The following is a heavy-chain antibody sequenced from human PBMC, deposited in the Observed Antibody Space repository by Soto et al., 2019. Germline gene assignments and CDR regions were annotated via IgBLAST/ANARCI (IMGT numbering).Heavy chain of an antibody. CDR1: GFTFSSYA. D-gene: IGHD6-13*01. V-gene: IGHV3-23*01. CDR3: AKYFLKYSSSWYPEFX. Sequence: GGSLRLSCAASGFTFSSYAMSWVRQAPGKGLEWVSYISGSGGSTYYADSVKGRFTISRDNSKNTLYLQMNSLRAEDTAVYYCAKYFLKYSSSWYPEFXWGQRTLVPVSX. CDR2: ISGSGGST. J-gene: IGHJ4*02.